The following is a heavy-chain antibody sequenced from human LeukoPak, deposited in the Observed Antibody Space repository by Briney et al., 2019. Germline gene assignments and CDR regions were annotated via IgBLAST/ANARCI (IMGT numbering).Heavy chain of an antibody. CDR2: IKSKTDGGTI. CDR1: GFILSNAW. CDR3: TTEDGWVDFDY. D-gene: IGHD5-24*01. Sequence: GGSLRLSCAVSGFILSNAWMSWVRQAPGKGLEWVGRIKSKTDGGTIDYAAPVKGRFTISRDDPKNTLFLQMNSLKTEDTAVYYCTTEDGWVDFDYWGQGTLVTVSS. J-gene: IGHJ4*02. V-gene: IGHV3-15*01.